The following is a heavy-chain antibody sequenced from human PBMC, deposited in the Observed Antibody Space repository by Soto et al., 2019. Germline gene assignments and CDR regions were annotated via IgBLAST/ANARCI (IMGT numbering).Heavy chain of an antibody. D-gene: IGHD4-4*01. Sequence: SETLSLTCAVSGGSISSYNWWSWVRQPPGKGLEWIGEIYHSGNTNYNPSLKSRVTISVGKSKNQFSLKLSSVTAADTAVYYCARGSSYSNYYYYGMDVWGQGPTVTVSS. CDR3: ARGSSYSNYYYYGMDV. CDR1: GGSISSYNW. J-gene: IGHJ6*02. CDR2: IYHSGNT. V-gene: IGHV4-4*02.